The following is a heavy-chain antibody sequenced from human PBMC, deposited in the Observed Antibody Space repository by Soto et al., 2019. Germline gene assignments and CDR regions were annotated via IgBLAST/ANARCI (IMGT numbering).Heavy chain of an antibody. Sequence: QVQLVESGGGVVQPGRSLRLSCAASGFSFSTYAMHWVRQTPGKGLEWVAGISYDGDHKYYTDSVKGRFTISRDNAKKTLYLRMNSLRSEDTAIYYCARDPAPPDNDTLTGYFHFDYWGQGTLVTVSS. V-gene: IGHV3-30-3*01. J-gene: IGHJ4*02. CDR2: ISYDGDHK. CDR3: ARDPAPPDNDTLTGYFHFDY. D-gene: IGHD3-9*01. CDR1: GFSFSTYA.